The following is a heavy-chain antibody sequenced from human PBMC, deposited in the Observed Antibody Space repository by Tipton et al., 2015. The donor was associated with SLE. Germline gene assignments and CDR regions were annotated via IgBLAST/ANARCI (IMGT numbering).Heavy chain of an antibody. CDR1: GGSFSGYY. Sequence: TLSLTCAVYGGSFSGYYWSWIRQPPGKGLEWIGEINHSGSTHYNPSLKSRVTISVDTSKNQFSLKLSSVTAADTAVYYCASQTVPDYWGQGTLVTVSS. CDR3: ASQTVPDY. D-gene: IGHD3-10*01. CDR2: INHSGST. J-gene: IGHJ4*02. V-gene: IGHV4-34*01.